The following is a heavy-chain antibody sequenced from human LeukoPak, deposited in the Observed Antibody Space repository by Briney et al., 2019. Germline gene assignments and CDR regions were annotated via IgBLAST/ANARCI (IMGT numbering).Heavy chain of an antibody. Sequence: SETLSLTCAVYGGSFSGYYWSWIRQPPGKGLEWIGEINHSGSTNYNPSLKSRVTISEDTSKNQFSLKLNSVTAADTAVYYCARGRIAAPNWFDPWGQGTLVTVSS. V-gene: IGHV4-34*01. D-gene: IGHD6-13*01. CDR1: GGSFSGYY. CDR2: INHSGST. J-gene: IGHJ5*02. CDR3: ARGRIAAPNWFDP.